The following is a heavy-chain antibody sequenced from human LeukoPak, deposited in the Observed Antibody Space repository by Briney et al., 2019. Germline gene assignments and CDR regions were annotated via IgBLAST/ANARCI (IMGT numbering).Heavy chain of an antibody. V-gene: IGHV4-4*07. CDR3: ARDGIAARPNYFQH. CDR2: IYTSEST. CDR1: GGPLSSYY. D-gene: IGHD6-6*01. Sequence: SETLSLTCTVSGGPLSSYYWSWIRQPAGRGLEWIGRIYTSESTNYNPSLKSRVTMSVDTSKNQFFLKLTSVTAADTAVYYCARDGIAARPNYFQHWGQGTQVTVSS. J-gene: IGHJ1*01.